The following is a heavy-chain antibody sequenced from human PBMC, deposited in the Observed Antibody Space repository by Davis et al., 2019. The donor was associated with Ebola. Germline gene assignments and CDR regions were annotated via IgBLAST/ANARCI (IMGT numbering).Heavy chain of an antibody. CDR3: AKARNTYWRRGDDY. Sequence: GESLKISCAASGFTFSDSAMHWVRQASGKGLEWVGRVRNKTDNYATAYAASVKGRFTISRDDSKDTAYLQMNSLRTEDTAVYYCAKARNTYWRRGDDYWGQGTLVTVSS. CDR1: GFTFSDSA. CDR2: VRNKTDNYAT. D-gene: IGHD2-21*01. V-gene: IGHV3-73*01. J-gene: IGHJ4*02.